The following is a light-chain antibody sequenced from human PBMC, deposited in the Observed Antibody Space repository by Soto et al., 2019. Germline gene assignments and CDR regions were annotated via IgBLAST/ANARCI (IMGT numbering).Light chain of an antibody. CDR3: AAWDESLSGYVV. CDR1: SSNIGSDY. J-gene: IGLJ2*01. Sequence: QSVLTQPPSASGTPGQRVTISCSGSSSNIGSDYVYWYQQLPGTAPKLRIYRNNQRPSGVPDRFSGAESGTSASPAISGLRTGDEADYSGAAWDESLSGYVVFGGGTTLTAL. V-gene: IGLV1-47*01. CDR2: RNN.